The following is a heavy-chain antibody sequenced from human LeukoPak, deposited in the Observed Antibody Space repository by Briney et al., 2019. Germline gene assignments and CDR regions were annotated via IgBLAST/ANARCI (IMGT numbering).Heavy chain of an antibody. D-gene: IGHD3-10*01. CDR1: GALISGYY. CDR2: VYYSGST. V-gene: IGHV4-59*12. J-gene: IGHJ5*02. CDR3: ARRRVRGVITFDP. Sequence: SETLSLTCSVYGALISGYYWSWIRQSPGKGLEWIGYVYYSGSTDYNPSLKSRVTMSVDTSKNQFSLKLSSVTAADTAVYYCARRRVRGVITFDPWGQGTLVTVSS.